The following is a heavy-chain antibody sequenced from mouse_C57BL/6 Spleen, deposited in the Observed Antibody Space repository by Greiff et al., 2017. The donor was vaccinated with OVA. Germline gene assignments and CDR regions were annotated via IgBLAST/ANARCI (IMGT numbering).Heavy chain of an antibody. J-gene: IGHJ1*03. V-gene: IGHV1-19*01. CDR2: INPYNGGT. Sequence: EVQLQQSGPVLVKPGASVKMSCKASGYTFTDYYMNWVKQSHGKSLEWIGVINPYNGGTSYNQKFKGKATLTVDKSSSTAYMELNSLTSEDSAVYYCAINYDVDWYFDVWGTGTTVTVSS. D-gene: IGHD2-4*01. CDR3: AINYDVDWYFDV. CDR1: GYTFTDYY.